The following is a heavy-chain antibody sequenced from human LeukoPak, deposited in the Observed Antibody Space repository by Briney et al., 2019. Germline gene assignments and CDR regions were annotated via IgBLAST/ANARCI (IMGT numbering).Heavy chain of an antibody. V-gene: IGHV5-51*01. CDR1: GYSFSSNW. J-gene: IGHJ4*02. CDR2: IYPGDSDT. Sequence: GESLKISCKGSGYSFSSNWIGWVRQMPGKGLEWMGIIYPGDSDTRYSPSVQGQVTISADKSISTAFLQWSSLKASDTAMYYCARRRYSSSFDYWGQGTLVTVSS. D-gene: IGHD6-6*01. CDR3: ARRRYSSSFDY.